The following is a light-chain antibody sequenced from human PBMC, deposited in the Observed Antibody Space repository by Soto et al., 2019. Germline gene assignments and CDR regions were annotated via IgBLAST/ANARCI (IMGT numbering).Light chain of an antibody. V-gene: IGLV1-40*01. Sequence: QSVLTQPPSVSGAPGQRVTISCTGSSSNIGSGYDVHWYQQLPGTAPKLLIYDDFNRPSGVPDRFSGSKSGTSASLAITGLQAEDETDYYWQSYDSSLSGFVFGTGTKLTVL. CDR3: QSYDSSLSGFV. J-gene: IGLJ1*01. CDR1: SSNIGSGYD. CDR2: DDF.